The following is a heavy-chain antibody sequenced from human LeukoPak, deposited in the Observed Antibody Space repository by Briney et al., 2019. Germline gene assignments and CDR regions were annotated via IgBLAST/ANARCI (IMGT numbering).Heavy chain of an antibody. CDR3: ARQGPFSGYDFGY. D-gene: IGHD5-12*01. J-gene: IGHJ4*02. Sequence: GESLKISCKGSGYSFTSYWIGWVRQMPGKGLEWMGIIYPGDSDTRYSPSFQGQVTISADKSISTAYLQWSSLKASDTAVYCCARQGPFSGYDFGYWGQGTLVTVSS. CDR2: IYPGDSDT. V-gene: IGHV5-51*01. CDR1: GYSFTSYW.